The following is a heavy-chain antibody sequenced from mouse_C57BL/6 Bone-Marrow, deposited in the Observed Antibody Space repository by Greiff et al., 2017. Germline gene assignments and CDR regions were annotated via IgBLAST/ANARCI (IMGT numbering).Heavy chain of an antibody. CDR1: EYEFPSHD. V-gene: IGHV5-2*01. J-gene: IGHJ2*01. D-gene: IGHD2-2*01. CDR2: INSDGGST. Sequence: EVKLMESGGGLVQPGESLKLSCESNEYEFPSHDMSWVRKTPEKRLELVAAINSDGGSTYYPDTMERRFIIFRDNTKKTLYLQMSSLRSEDTALYYCARRGVRGYYFDYWGQGTTLTVSS. CDR3: ARRGVRGYYFDY.